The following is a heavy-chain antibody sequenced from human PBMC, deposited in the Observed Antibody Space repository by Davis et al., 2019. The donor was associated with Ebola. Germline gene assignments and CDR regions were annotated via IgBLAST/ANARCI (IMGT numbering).Heavy chain of an antibody. CDR3: ARDLRYDSSGYDYYFYMDV. CDR2: IFQNGVT. CDR1: SGSISNNW. J-gene: IGHJ6*03. Sequence: PSETLSLTCNVSSGSISNNWWTWVRQPPGKGLEWVGEIFQNGVTNYNPSLGSRVTISLDKSNRHLSLKVNSVTAADTAVYYCARDLRYDSSGYDYYFYMDVWGKGTTVTVSS. D-gene: IGHD3-22*01. V-gene: IGHV4-4*02.